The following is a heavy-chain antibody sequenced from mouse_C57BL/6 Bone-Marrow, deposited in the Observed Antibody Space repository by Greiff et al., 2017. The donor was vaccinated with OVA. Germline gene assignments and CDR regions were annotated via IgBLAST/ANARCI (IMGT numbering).Heavy chain of an antibody. V-gene: IGHV1-81*01. CDR2: IYPRSGNT. CDR3: ERNRGGFAY. CDR1: GYTFTSYG. Sequence: QVQLKESGAELARPGASVKLSCKASGYTFTSYGISWVKQRTGQGLEWIGEIYPRSGNTYYNEKFKGKATLTADKSSSTAYMELRSLTSEDSAVYFCERNRGGFAYWGQGTLVTVSA. J-gene: IGHJ3*01.